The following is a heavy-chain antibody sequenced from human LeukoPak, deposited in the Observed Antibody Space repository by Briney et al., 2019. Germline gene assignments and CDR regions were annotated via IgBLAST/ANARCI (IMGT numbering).Heavy chain of an antibody. CDR1: GYTFTSYA. CDR2: INAGNGNT. J-gene: IGHJ4*02. CDR3: AREIGPDYGGNSDNY. V-gene: IGHV1-3*01. D-gene: IGHD4-23*01. Sequence: ASVKVSCKASGYTFTSYAMHWVRQAPGQRLEWMGWINAGNGNTKYSQKFQGRVTITADESTSTAYMELSSLRSEDTAVYYCAREIGPDYGGNSDNYWGQGTLVTVSS.